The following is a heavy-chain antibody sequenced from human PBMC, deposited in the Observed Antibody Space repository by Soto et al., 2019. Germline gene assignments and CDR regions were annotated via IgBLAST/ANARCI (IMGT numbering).Heavy chain of an antibody. Sequence: QVQLVQSGGEVKKPGASVKVSCQASGYTFSDYAISWVRQAPGQGLEWMGWISASTRNTDQAQNFQGRVIMTLDTSNNAAYMELRMRGADDTAVYYGVRCYCGVGSCCACWHFDLWGRGTLVTVSS. J-gene: IGHJ2*01. V-gene: IGHV1-18*01. CDR3: VRCYCGVGSCCACWHFDL. D-gene: IGHD2-15*01. CDR1: GYTFSDYA. CDR2: ISASTRNT.